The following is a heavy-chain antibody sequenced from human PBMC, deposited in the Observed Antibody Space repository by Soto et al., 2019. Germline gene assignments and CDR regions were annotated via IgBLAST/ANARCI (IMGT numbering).Heavy chain of an antibody. J-gene: IGHJ6*02. Sequence: SLKLAWKGAGGSFSGDASSWGRQAPGQGLEWMGGIIPIFGTANYAQKFQGRVTITADKSTSTAYMELSSLRSEDTAVYYCARKVYYDSSGYYKYYYGMDVWGQGTTVTVSS. CDR2: IIPIFGTA. D-gene: IGHD3-22*01. V-gene: IGHV1-69*06. CDR1: GGSFSGDA. CDR3: ARKVYYDSSGYYKYYYGMDV.